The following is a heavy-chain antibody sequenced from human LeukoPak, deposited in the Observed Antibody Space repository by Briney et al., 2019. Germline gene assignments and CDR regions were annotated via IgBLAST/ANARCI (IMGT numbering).Heavy chain of an antibody. J-gene: IGHJ5*02. Sequence: SETLSLTCAVYGGSFSSYYWSWIRQPPGKGLEWIGYIYYSGSTNYNPSLKSRVTISVDTSKNQFSLKLSSVTAADTAVYYCARHYSNYGWFDPWGQGTLVTVSS. D-gene: IGHD4-11*01. CDR3: ARHYSNYGWFDP. V-gene: IGHV4-59*08. CDR1: GGSFSSYY. CDR2: IYYSGST.